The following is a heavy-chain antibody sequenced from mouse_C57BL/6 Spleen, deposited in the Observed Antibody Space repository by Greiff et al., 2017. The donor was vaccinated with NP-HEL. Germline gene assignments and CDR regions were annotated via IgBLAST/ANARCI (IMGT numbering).Heavy chain of an antibody. D-gene: IGHD2-1*01. V-gene: IGHV1-52*01. Sequence: QVQLQQPGAELVRPGSSVKLSCKASGYTFTSYWMHWVKQRPIQGLEWIGNIDPSDSETHYNQKFKDKATLTVDKSSSTAYMQLSSLTSEDSAVYYCASSYGNYVGGYWGQGTTLTVSS. CDR1: GYTFTSYW. CDR2: IDPSDSET. CDR3: ASSYGNYVGGY. J-gene: IGHJ2*01.